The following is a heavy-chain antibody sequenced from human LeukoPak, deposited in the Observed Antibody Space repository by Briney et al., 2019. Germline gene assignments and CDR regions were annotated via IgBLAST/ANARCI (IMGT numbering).Heavy chain of an antibody. V-gene: IGHV4-39*01. Sequence: SETLSLTCTVSGGSVSSSIYYWGWIRQPPGKGLEWIGSIYYSGSTSYNPSLKTRVTISVDTSKNQFSLKLTSVTAADTAVYYCASRNDILTGYVFDFWGQGTLVTVSS. CDR2: IYYSGST. CDR3: ASRNDILTGYVFDF. CDR1: GGSVSSSIYY. D-gene: IGHD3-9*01. J-gene: IGHJ4*02.